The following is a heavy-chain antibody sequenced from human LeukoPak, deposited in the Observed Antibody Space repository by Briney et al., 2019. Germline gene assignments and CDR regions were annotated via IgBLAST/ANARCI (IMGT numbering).Heavy chain of an antibody. Sequence: SETLSLTCTVSGGSISSYYWSWIRQPPGKGLEWIGYIYYSGSTNYNPSLKSRVTISVDTSKNQFSLKPSSVTAADTAVYYCARARGAVAGTAAFDIWGQGTMVTVSS. D-gene: IGHD6-19*01. CDR2: IYYSGST. J-gene: IGHJ3*02. CDR1: GGSISSYY. V-gene: IGHV4-59*01. CDR3: ARARGAVAGTAAFDI.